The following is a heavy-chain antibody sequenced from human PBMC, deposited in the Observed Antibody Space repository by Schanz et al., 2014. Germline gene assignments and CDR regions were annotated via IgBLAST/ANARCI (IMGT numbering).Heavy chain of an antibody. CDR3: ARDNSHWLVDY. V-gene: IGHV3-33*01. CDR1: GFTFSSYD. D-gene: IGHD6-19*01. J-gene: IGHJ4*02. Sequence: QVQLVESGGGVVQPGRSLRLSCVASGFTFSSYDVFWVRQAPGKGLEWVAILWHDGSKKYYADSVRGRFTVSRDNSKNTLYLEVNSLRPEDTALYYCARDNSHWLVDYWGQGTLVTGSS. CDR2: LWHDGSKK.